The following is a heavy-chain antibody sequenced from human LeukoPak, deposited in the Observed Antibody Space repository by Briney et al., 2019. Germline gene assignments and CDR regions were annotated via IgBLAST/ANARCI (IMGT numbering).Heavy chain of an antibody. J-gene: IGHJ4*02. CDR1: DYTFIRYG. V-gene: IGHV1-18*01. CDR2: ISAYNGNT. CDR3: ARAYAYDSRDLDY. D-gene: IGHD3-22*01. Sequence: ASVNVSFKASDYTFIRYGISGVGQPPGQGLDGMGWISAYNGNTQQAHKLQERVTLTTDTSTSKPYRAPRKLRADDTAGYYFARAYAYDSRDLDYWGQGTLVTVSS.